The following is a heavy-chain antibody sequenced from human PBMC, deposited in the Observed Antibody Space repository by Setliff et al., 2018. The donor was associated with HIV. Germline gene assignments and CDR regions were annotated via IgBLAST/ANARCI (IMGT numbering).Heavy chain of an antibody. CDR1: GYTFTSYG. CDR2: ISPKSGDT. J-gene: IGHJ4*02. Sequence: ASVKVSCKASGYTFTSYGISWVRQAPGQGLEWMGWISPKSGDTKYGQSFQGRVTMTRDTSISTAYMNLSGLRSNDTAVYYCTRGTAVADTNTQPFKYWGQGALVTAPQ. V-gene: IGHV1-2*02. D-gene: IGHD6-19*01. CDR3: TRGTAVADTNTQPFKY.